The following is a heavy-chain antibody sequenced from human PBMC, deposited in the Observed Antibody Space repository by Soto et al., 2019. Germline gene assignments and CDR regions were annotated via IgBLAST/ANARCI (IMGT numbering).Heavy chain of an antibody. D-gene: IGHD6-19*01. CDR1: GYTFTGYY. Sequence: QVQLVQSGAEVKKPGASVKVSCKASGYTFTGYYMHWVRQAPGQGLEWMGWINPNSGGTNYAQKFQGRVTMTSDTSISTAYMELSRLRSDDTAVYYCARDSIAVAGTEYYFDYWGQGTLVTVSS. CDR2: INPNSGGT. J-gene: IGHJ4*02. CDR3: ARDSIAVAGTEYYFDY. V-gene: IGHV1-2*02.